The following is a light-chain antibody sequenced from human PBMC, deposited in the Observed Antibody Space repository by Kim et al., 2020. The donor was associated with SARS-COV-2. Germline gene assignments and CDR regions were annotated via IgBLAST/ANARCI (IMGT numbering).Light chain of an antibody. J-gene: IGKJ4*01. CDR3: QQRRSWPLT. V-gene: IGKV3-11*01. CDR1: QSVSSY. CDR2: DAS. Sequence: LSPGERAPLSCRASQSVSSYLAWYQQKPGQAPRLLIFDASNRATGIPARFSGSGSETDFTLTISSLGPEDFAVYYCQQRRSWPLTFGGGTKVDIK.